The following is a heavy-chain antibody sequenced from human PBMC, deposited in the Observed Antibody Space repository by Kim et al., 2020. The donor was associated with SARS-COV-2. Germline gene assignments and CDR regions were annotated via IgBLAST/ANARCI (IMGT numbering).Heavy chain of an antibody. J-gene: IGHJ5*02. D-gene: IGHD6-13*01. CDR2: IYWDDDK. V-gene: IGHV2-5*02. Sequence: SGPTLVNPTQTLTLTCTFSGFSLSTSGVGVGWIRQPPGKALEWLALIYWDDDKRYSPSLKSRLTITKDTSKNQVVLTMTNMDPVDTATYYCAHRRGYSSSWFLVTRNWVDPWGQGTLVTVSS. CDR1: GFSLSTSGVG. CDR3: AHRRGYSSSWFLVTRNWVDP.